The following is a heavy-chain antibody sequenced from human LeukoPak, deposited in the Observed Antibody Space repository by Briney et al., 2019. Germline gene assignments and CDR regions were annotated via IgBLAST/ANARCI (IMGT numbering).Heavy chain of an antibody. CDR3: RVTTVTTIILYYYYGMDV. V-gene: IGHV4-30-2*01. CDR2: IYHSGST. J-gene: IGHJ6*02. CDR1: GGSISSGGYS. Sequence: PSETLSLTCAVSGGSISSGGYSWSWIRQPPGKGLEWIGYIYHSGSTYYNPSLKSRVTISVDTSKNQFSLKLSSVTAADTAVYYCRVTTVTTIILYYYYGMDVWGQGTTVTVSS. D-gene: IGHD4-17*01.